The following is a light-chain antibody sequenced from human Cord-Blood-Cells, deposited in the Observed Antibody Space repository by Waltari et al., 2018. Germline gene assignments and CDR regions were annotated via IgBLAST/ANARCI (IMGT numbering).Light chain of an antibody. V-gene: IGLV2-11*01. J-gene: IGLJ2*01. CDR2: DVS. CDR1: SSDVGGYNY. CDR3: CSYAVSYTL. Sequence: QSALTQPRSVSGSPGQSVTISCTGTSSDVGGYNYVSWYQQHPGKAPKLMIYDVSKRPSGVPDRFSGSKSGNTASLTSSGLQAEDEADYYCCSYAVSYTLFGGGTKLTVL.